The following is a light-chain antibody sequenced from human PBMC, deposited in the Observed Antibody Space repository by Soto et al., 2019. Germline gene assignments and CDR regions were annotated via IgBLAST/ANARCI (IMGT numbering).Light chain of an antibody. V-gene: IGKV3D-20*02. Sequence: EIVLTQSPGTLSLSPGERATLSCRADRSVSDTLLTWFQQKPGQAPRLLIFGTSNRAPGIPDRFSGSGSGTDFTLTISRLEPEDFAVYYCQQRSNWPPITFGQGTRLEIK. J-gene: IGKJ5*01. CDR2: GTS. CDR3: QQRSNWPPIT. CDR1: RSVSDTL.